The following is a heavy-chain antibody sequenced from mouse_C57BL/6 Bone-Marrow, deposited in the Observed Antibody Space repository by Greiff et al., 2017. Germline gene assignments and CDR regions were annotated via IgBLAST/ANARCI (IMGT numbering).Heavy chain of an antibody. D-gene: IGHD4-1*01. Sequence: VQLQQPGAELVMPGASVKLSCKASGYTFTSYWMHWVKQRPGQGLEWIGEIDPSDSYTNYNQKFKGKSTLTVEKSSSTAYMQLSSLTSEDSAVYYCARDWDGVDYWGQGTTLTVSS. J-gene: IGHJ2*01. CDR3: ARDWDGVDY. CDR2: IDPSDSYT. V-gene: IGHV1-69*01. CDR1: GYTFTSYW.